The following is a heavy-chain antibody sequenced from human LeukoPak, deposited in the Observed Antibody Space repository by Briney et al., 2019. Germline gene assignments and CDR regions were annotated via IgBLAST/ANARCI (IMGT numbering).Heavy chain of an antibody. CDR2: IYYSGST. CDR3: AREYRSGWYGRDYYYMDV. D-gene: IGHD6-19*01. Sequence: PSETLSLTCTVSGGSISSYYWSWIRQPPGKGLEWIGYIYYSGSTNYNPSLKSRVTISVDTSKNQFSLKLSSVTAADTAVYYCAREYRSGWYGRDYYYMDVWGKGTTVTISS. CDR1: GGSISSYY. V-gene: IGHV4-59*12. J-gene: IGHJ6*03.